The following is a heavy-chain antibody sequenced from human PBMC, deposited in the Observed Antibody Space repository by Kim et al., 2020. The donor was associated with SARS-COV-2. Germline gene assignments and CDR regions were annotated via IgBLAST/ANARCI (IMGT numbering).Heavy chain of an antibody. Sequence: GGSLRLSCAASGFTFSNYAISWVRQAPGKGLEWVSTISGDGSSKYYPDSVKGRVTISRDKSKNTVYLQMNSLRAEDTAVYYCAKGPDSADFWSGFMRYFDYWGQGTRVTVS. CDR2: ISGDGSSK. D-gene: IGHD3-3*01. CDR3: AKGPDSADFWSGFMRYFDY. CDR1: GFTFSNYA. J-gene: IGHJ4*02. V-gene: IGHV3-23*01.